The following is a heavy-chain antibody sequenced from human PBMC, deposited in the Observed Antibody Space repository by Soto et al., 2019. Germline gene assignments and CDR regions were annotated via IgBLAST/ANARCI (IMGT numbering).Heavy chain of an antibody. CDR1: GGSFSGYY. J-gene: IGHJ5*02. CDR2: INHSGST. CDR3: ARGGLRFLEWFSYNWFDP. V-gene: IGHV4-34*01. D-gene: IGHD3-3*01. Sequence: SETLSLTCAVYGGSFSGYYWSWIRQPPGKGLEWIGEINHSGSTNYNPSLKSRVTISVDTSKNQFSLKLSSVTAADTAVYYCARGGLRFLEWFSYNWFDPWGPGTLVTVSS.